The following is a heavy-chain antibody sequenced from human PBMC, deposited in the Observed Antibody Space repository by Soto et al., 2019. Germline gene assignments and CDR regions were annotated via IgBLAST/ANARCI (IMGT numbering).Heavy chain of an antibody. J-gene: IGHJ6*02. CDR1: GGTFSSYA. D-gene: IGHD3-22*01. Sequence: QVQLVQSGAEVKKPGSSVKVSCKASGGTFSSYAISWVRQAPGQGLEWMGGIIPIFGTANYAQKFQGRVTITAEESTSTAYMELSSLRSEDTAVYYCSWYYSSGYDYYYYGMDVCGQGTTVTVSS. V-gene: IGHV1-69*01. CDR2: IIPIFGTA. CDR3: SWYYSSGYDYYYYGMDV.